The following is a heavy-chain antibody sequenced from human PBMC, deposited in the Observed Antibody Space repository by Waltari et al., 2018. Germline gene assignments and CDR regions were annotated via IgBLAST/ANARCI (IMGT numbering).Heavy chain of an antibody. V-gene: IGHV4-59*01. CDR1: GGSISSYY. Sequence: QVQLQESGPGLVKPSETLSLTCTVSGGSISSYYWSWLRQPPGKGLEWIGYIYYSGSTNHIPSLKSRVNISVDTSKSHFSRRLSSVTAADTAVYYCARVGGVLMVFAPTGGWFDPWGQGTLVTVSS. J-gene: IGHJ5*02. D-gene: IGHD2-8*01. CDR3: ARVGGVLMVFAPTGGWFDP. CDR2: IYYSGST.